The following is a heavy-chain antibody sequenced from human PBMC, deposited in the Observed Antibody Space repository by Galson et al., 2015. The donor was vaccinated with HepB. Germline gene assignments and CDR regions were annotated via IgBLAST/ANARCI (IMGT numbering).Heavy chain of an antibody. V-gene: IGHV3-7*03. CDR3: ARDGPGRFLGLRLITMVRGAVDY. CDR2: IKQDGSEK. CDR1: GFTFSSYW. D-gene: IGHD3-10*01. Sequence: SLRLSCAASGFTFSSYWMSWVRQAPGKGLEWVANIKQDGSEKYYVDSVKGRFTISRDNAKNSLYLQMNSLRAEDTAVYYCARDGPGRFLGLRLITMVRGAVDYWGQGTLVTVSS. J-gene: IGHJ4*02.